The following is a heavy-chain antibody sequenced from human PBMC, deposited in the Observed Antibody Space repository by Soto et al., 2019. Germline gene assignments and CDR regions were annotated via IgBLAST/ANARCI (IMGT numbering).Heavy chain of an antibody. CDR2: ISGSGGST. J-gene: IGHJ4*02. CDR3: ANAFSLEYSSGWYYFDY. D-gene: IGHD6-19*01. Sequence: GGSLRLSCAASGFTFSSYAMSWVRQAPGKGLEWVSAISGSGGSTYYADSVKGRFTISRDNSKNTLYLQMNSLRAEDTAVYYCANAFSLEYSSGWYYFDYWGQGTLVTVSS. V-gene: IGHV3-23*01. CDR1: GFTFSSYA.